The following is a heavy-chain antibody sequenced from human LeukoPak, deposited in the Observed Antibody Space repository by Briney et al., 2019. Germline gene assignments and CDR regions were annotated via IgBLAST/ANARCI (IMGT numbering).Heavy chain of an antibody. J-gene: IGHJ3*02. D-gene: IGHD2-15*01. CDR2: IIPILGIA. V-gene: IGHV1-69*04. CDR3: AREYRYCSGGSCSVPRDGLDI. CDR1: GGTFSSYT. Sequence: SVKVSCKASGGTFSSYTISWVRQAPGQGLEWMGRIIPILGIANYAQKFQGRVTITADKSTSTAYMELSSLRSEDTAVYYCAREYRYCSGGSCSVPRDGLDIWGQGTMVIVSS.